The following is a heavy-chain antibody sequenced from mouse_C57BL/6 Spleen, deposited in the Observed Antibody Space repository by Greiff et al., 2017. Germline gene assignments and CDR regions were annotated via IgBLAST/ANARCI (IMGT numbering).Heavy chain of an antibody. V-gene: IGHV1-64*01. CDR2: IHPNSGST. CDR3: EGDYAYAWFAY. CDR1: GYTFTSYW. Sequence: VQLQQPGAELVKPGASVKLSCKASGYTFTSYWMHWVKQRPGQGLEWIGLIHPNSGSTNYNEKFKSKATLTVDKSSSTAYMQLSSLSSDDSAVYYGEGDYAYAWFAYWGQGTLVTVSA. D-gene: IGHD2-2*01. J-gene: IGHJ3*01.